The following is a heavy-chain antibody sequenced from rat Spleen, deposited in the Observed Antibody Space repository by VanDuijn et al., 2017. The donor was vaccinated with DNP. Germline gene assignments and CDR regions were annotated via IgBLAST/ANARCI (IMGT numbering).Heavy chain of an antibody. J-gene: IGHJ2*01. CDR1: GFTFNNYW. Sequence: EVQLVESGGGLVQPGRSLKLSCVASGFTFNNYWMSWFRQAPGKGLEWVASITNTGGSIYYPDSVKGRFTISRDNDQNTLYLQMSKLGSEDTAIYHCAKGPDYGGWSDYFDFWGQGVMVTVSS. CDR2: ITNTGGSI. CDR3: AKGPDYGGWSDYFDF. V-gene: IGHV5-31*01. D-gene: IGHD1-11*01.